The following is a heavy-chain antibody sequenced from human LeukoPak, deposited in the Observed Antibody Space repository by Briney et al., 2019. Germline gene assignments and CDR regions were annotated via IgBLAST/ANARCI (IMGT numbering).Heavy chain of an antibody. CDR2: ISYDGSNK. J-gene: IGHJ4*02. V-gene: IGHV3-30*18. CDR1: GFTFSSYG. CDR3: ANTHYAGGGLLPFDY. D-gene: IGHD1-26*01. Sequence: GGSLRLSCAASGFTFSSYGMHWVRQAPGKGLEWVAVISYDGSNKYYADSVKGRFTISRDNSKNTLYLQMNSLRAEDTAVYYCANTHYAGGGLLPFDYWGQGTLVTVSS.